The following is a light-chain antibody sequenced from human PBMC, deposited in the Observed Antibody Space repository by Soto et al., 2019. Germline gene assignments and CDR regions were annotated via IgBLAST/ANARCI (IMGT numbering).Light chain of an antibody. Sequence: DIQMTQSPSSLSASLGDRLTMTCRASQNINRYCNWYQQKPGTAPKLLIYAASSLQSGVPSRFSGSGSGTDFTLTISSLQPEDAATYYCQQSYSARLTFGGGTKVEI. CDR1: QNINRY. CDR3: QQSYSARLT. J-gene: IGKJ4*01. CDR2: AAS. V-gene: IGKV1-39*01.